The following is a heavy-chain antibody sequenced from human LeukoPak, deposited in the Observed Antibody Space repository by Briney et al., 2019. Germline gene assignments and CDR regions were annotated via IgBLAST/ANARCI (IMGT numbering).Heavy chain of an antibody. CDR1: GGSISSSSYY. V-gene: IGHV4-39*07. Sequence: PSETLSLTCTVSGGSISSSSYYWGWIRQPPGKGLEWIGSIDYSGSTYYNPSLKSRVTISVDTSKNQFSLKLSSVTAADTAVYYCAGGALGGSYYWGDTLRLWGQGTLVTVSS. J-gene: IGHJ4*02. CDR2: IDYSGST. D-gene: IGHD1-26*01. CDR3: AGGALGGSYYWGDTLRL.